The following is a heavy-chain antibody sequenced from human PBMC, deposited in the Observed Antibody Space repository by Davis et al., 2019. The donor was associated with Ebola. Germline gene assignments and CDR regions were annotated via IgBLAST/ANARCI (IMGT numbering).Heavy chain of an antibody. CDR3: ATLIVVVVAATPRASGSWFDP. Sequence: GGSLRLSCAASGFTFSDYYMSWIRQAPGKGLEWVSYISSSSSTIYYADSVKGRFTISRDNAKNSLYLQMNSLRDEDTAVYYCATLIVVVVAATPRASGSWFDPWGQGTLVTVSS. D-gene: IGHD2-15*01. J-gene: IGHJ5*02. CDR2: ISSSSSTI. V-gene: IGHV3-11*04. CDR1: GFTFSDYY.